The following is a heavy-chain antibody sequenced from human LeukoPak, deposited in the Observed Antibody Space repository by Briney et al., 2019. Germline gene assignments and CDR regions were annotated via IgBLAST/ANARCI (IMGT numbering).Heavy chain of an antibody. D-gene: IGHD5-18*01. CDR2: ISGSGGST. CDR1: GFIFRAYA. Sequence: PGGSLRLSCAASGFIFRAYAMSWVRQAPGKGLEWVSAISGSGGSTYYADSVKGRFTISRDNSKNTLYLQMNSLRAEDTAVYYCAKDRFRIQLWDVDYWGQGTLVTVSS. V-gene: IGHV3-23*01. J-gene: IGHJ4*02. CDR3: AKDRFRIQLWDVDY.